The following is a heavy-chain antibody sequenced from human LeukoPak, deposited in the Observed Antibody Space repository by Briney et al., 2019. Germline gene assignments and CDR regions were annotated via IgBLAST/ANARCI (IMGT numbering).Heavy chain of an antibody. Sequence: PSQTLSLTCTVSGGSISSGSYYWSWIRQPAGKGLEWIGRIYTSGSTNYNPSLKSRVTIPVDTSKNQFSLKLSSVTAADTAVYYCARDIAARDYYYGMDVWGQGTTVTVSS. CDR2: IYTSGST. D-gene: IGHD6-6*01. CDR3: ARDIAARDYYYGMDV. CDR1: GGSISSGSYY. V-gene: IGHV4-61*02. J-gene: IGHJ6*02.